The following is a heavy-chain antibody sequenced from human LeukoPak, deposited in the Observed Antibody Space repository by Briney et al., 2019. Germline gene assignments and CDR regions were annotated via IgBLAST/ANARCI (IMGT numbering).Heavy chain of an antibody. CDR2: IYYSGST. J-gene: IGHJ4*02. CDR3: ARLNDFWSGYLRH. CDR1: GGSISSGVYY. D-gene: IGHD3-3*01. V-gene: IGHV4-39*01. Sequence: PSETLSLTCTVSGGSISSGVYYWSWIRQPPGKGLEWIGSIYYSGSTYYNPSLKSRVTISVDTSKNQFSLKLSSVTAADTAVYYCARLNDFWSGYLRHWGQGTLVTVSS.